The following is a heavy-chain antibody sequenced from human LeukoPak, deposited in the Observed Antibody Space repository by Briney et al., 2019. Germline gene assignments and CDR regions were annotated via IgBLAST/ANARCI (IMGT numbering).Heavy chain of an antibody. CDR1: GYTFSRYH. CDR2: ISTYDGNT. Sequence: AVPASCQASGYTFSRYHVSWVRHAPGPRLESMGWISTYDGNTNSAQNFQGRVAMTTDTSTSTAYMELRSLRSDDTAVYYCARDFATWYFDYWGQGTLVTVSS. J-gene: IGHJ4*02. CDR3: ARDFATWYFDY. D-gene: IGHD2-15*01. V-gene: IGHV1-18*01.